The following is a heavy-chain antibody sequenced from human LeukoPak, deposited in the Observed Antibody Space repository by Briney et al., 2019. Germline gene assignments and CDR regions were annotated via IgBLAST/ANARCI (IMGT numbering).Heavy chain of an antibody. J-gene: IGHJ4*02. V-gene: IGHV3-15*01. D-gene: IGHD3-10*01. Sequence: GGSLRLSCAASGFTFYNAWMSWVRQAPGKGLEWVGRIKSKIDGGTADDAAPVKGRFTMSRDDSKNMLYLQMNSLKTEDTAVYYCNTVYYYGSGSYSGYWGQGTLVTVSS. CDR2: IKSKIDGGTA. CDR3: NTVYYYGSGSYSGY. CDR1: GFTFYNAW.